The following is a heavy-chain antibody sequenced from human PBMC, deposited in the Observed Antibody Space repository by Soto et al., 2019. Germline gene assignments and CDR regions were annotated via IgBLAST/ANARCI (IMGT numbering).Heavy chain of an antibody. CDR2: IYWDDDK. CDR1: GFSLSTSGVG. V-gene: IGHV2-5*02. D-gene: IGHD3-9*01. CDR3: AHFRYYDNLSGYRLPFDF. Sequence: SGPTLVNPTQTLTLTCTFSGFSLSTSGVGVGWIRQPPGKALEWLALIYWDDDKRYSPSLKSRLTITKDTSKNQVVLTMTNMDPMDTATYDWAHFRYYDNLSGYRLPFDFWGQGTLVTVSS. J-gene: IGHJ4*02.